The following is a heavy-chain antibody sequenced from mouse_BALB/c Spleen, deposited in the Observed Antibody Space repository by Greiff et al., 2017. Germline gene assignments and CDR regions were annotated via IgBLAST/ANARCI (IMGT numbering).Heavy chain of an antibody. CDR3: ARYAMDY. V-gene: IGHV5-15*02. CDR1: GFTFSDYG. J-gene: IGHJ4*01. CDR2: ISNLAYSI. Sequence: VQLKESGGGLVQPGGSRKLSCAASGFTFSDYGMAWVRQAPGKGPEWVAFISNLAYSIYYADTVTGRFTISRENAKNTLYLELSSLRSEDTAMYYCARYAMDYWGQGTPVTVSS.